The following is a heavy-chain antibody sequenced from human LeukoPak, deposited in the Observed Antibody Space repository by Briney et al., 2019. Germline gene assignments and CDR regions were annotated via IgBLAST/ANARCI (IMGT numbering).Heavy chain of an antibody. CDR2: FDPEDGET. Sequence: ASVKVSCKASGYTLTELSMHWVRQAPGKGLEWMGGFDPEDGETIYAQKFQGRVTMTEDTSTDTAYMELSSLRSEDTAVYYCATGPAGYNWFDPWGQGTLVTVSS. CDR3: ATGPAGYNWFDP. V-gene: IGHV1-24*01. CDR1: GYTLTELS. D-gene: IGHD3-10*01. J-gene: IGHJ5*02.